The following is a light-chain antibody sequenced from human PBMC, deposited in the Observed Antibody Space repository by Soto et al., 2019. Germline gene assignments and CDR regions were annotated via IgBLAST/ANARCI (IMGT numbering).Light chain of an antibody. CDR1: SSDVGGYEY. J-gene: IGLJ1*01. Sequence: QSVLTQPASVSGCPGQSITISCTGTSSDVGGYEYVSWYQQHPGKAPKLMIYEVSNRPSGVADRFSGSKSGNTASLTISGLQAEDEADYYCSSYTSSSTPYVFGTGTKVTVL. V-gene: IGLV2-14*01. CDR2: EVS. CDR3: SSYTSSSTPYV.